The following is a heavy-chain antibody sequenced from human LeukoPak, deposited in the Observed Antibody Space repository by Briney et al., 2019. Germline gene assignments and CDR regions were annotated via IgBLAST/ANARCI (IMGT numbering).Heavy chain of an antibody. D-gene: IGHD3-3*01. CDR1: GFAFSSYW. CDR2: IKQDGSEK. J-gene: IGHJ4*02. CDR3: ARGGYDFWSGFLYYFDY. V-gene: IGHV3-7*01. Sequence: GGSLRLSCAASGFAFSSYWMSWVRQAPGKGLEWVANIKQDGSEKYYVDSVKGRFTISRDNAKNSLYLQMNSLRAEDTAVYYCARGGYDFWSGFLYYFDYWGQGTLVTVSS.